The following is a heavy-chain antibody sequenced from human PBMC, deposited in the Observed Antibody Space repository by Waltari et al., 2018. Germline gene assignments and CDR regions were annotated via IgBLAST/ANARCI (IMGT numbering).Heavy chain of an antibody. CDR3: ARDQELVVVVAAGNWFDP. CDR1: GYTFTGYY. CDR2: INPNSGGT. J-gene: IGHJ5*02. V-gene: IGHV1-2*06. D-gene: IGHD2-15*01. Sequence: QVQLVQSGAEVKKPGASVKVSCKASGYTFTGYYIHWLRQAPGQGLEWMGRINPNSGGTNYAQKFQGRVTMTRDTSISTAYMELSRLRSDDTAVYYCARDQELVVVVAAGNWFDPWGQGTLVTVSS.